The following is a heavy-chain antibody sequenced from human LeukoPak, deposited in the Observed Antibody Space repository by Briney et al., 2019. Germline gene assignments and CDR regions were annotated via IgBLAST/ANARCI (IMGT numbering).Heavy chain of an antibody. D-gene: IGHD6-13*01. CDR3: SAATGTHDF. V-gene: IGHV3-74*01. CDR2: INSDGSIT. Sequence: GGSLRLSCVASGFTFSNYWMHWVRQAPGKGLEWVSRINSDGSITNYADSVKGRFTISRDNAKNTLFLQMNSLRAEDTAVYYCSAATGTHDFWGQGTLVTVSS. J-gene: IGHJ4*02. CDR1: GFTFSNYW.